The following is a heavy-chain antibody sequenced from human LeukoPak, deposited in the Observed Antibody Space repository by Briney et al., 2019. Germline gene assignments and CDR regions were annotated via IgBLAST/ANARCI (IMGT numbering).Heavy chain of an antibody. CDR2: ISGSGGST. Sequence: GGSLRLSCAASGFTFSSFAMSWVRQPPGKGLEWVSPISGSGGSTYYADSVKGRFTISRDNSKNTLYLQMNSLRAEDTAVYYCAKVSSTAMVPGYFDYWGQGTLVTVSS. V-gene: IGHV3-23*01. J-gene: IGHJ4*02. CDR1: GFTFSSFA. D-gene: IGHD5-18*01. CDR3: AKVSSTAMVPGYFDY.